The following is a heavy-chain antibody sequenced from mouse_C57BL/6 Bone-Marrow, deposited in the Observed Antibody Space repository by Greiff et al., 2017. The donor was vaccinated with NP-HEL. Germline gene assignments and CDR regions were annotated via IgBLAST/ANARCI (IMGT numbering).Heavy chain of an antibody. Sequence: QVQLKQPGAELVKPGASVKLSCKASGYTFTSYWMHWVKQRPGRGLEWIGRIDPNSGGTKYNEKFKSKATLTVDKPSSTAYMQLSSLTSEDSAVYYCARSYYYGSRPYFDYWGQGTTLTVSS. V-gene: IGHV1-72*01. D-gene: IGHD1-1*01. CDR2: IDPNSGGT. CDR3: ARSYYYGSRPYFDY. J-gene: IGHJ2*01. CDR1: GYTFTSYW.